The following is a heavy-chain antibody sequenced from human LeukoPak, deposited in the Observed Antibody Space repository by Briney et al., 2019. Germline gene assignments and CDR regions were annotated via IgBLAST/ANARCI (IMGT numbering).Heavy chain of an antibody. V-gene: IGHV3-33*06. J-gene: IGHJ4*02. CDR3: AKGDGSSTSCSLRPIDY. CDR1: GFTFSSYV. CDR2: IWYDGSNK. D-gene: IGHD2-2*01. Sequence: GGSLRLSCAASGFTFSSYVMHWVRQAPGKGLEWVAVIWYDGSNKYYADSVKGRFTISRDNSKNTLYLQMNSLRAEDTAVYYCAKGDGSSTSCSLRPIDYWGQGTLVTVSS.